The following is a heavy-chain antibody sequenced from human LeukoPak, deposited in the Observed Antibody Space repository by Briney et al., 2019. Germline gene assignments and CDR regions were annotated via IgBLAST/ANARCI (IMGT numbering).Heavy chain of an antibody. Sequence: AETLSLTCSVSGGSISSYYWSWIRQPPGKGLEWIGHIHYSGSTTYNASLKSRITILLDTSKSQFARRQSSVNAADTAVYYCARFGYHNGGYYFAYCGQGSLATVYS. D-gene: IGHD3-22*01. CDR3: ARFGYHNGGYYFAY. V-gene: IGHV4-59*08. CDR1: GGSISSYY. CDR2: IHYSGST. J-gene: IGHJ4*02.